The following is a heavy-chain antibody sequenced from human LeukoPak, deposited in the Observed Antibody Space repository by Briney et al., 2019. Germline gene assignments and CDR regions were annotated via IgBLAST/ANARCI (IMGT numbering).Heavy chain of an antibody. CDR3: ARQESSSWYWFDY. J-gene: IGHJ4*02. V-gene: IGHV5-10-1*01. CDR2: IDPSDSYT. Sequence: GESLKISCKGSGYSFTSYWISWVRQMPGKGLEWMGRIDPSDSYTNYSPSFQGHVTISADKSISTAHLQWSSLKAPDTAMYYCARQESSSWYWFDYWGQGTLVTVSS. CDR1: GYSFTSYW. D-gene: IGHD6-13*01.